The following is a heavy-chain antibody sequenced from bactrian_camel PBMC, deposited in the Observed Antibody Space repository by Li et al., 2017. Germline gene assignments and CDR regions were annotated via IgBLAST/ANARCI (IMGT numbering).Heavy chain of an antibody. Sequence: HVQLVESGGGSVQAGGSLRVSSAASGSTHMRYCMAWFRQAPGKEREGVAGIDSDGTTNSRDSVKGRFTISLDKDKNTLFLDKKSLKPEDTAMYYCAEEDPPRDIRLQTLWKGWRFGFWGQGTQVTVS. V-gene: IGHV3S55*01. D-gene: IGHD3*01. J-gene: IGHJ6*01. CDR1: GSTHMRYC. CDR2: IDSDGTT. CDR3: AEEDPPRDIRLQTLWKGWRFGF.